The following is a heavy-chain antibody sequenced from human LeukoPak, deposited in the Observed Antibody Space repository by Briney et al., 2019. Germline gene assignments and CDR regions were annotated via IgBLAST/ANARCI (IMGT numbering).Heavy chain of an antibody. D-gene: IGHD4-17*01. V-gene: IGHV4-59*11. CDR2: ISYIGST. CDR1: ADSFSSHY. J-gene: IGHJ3*02. Sequence: SETPSLTCAVSADSFSSHYWTWIRQPPGKGLEWIGYISYIGSTNYNPSLKSRVTISIDTSKNQFSLKLSSVTAADTAVYYCARDLVTVTKGLDIWGQGTMVSVSS. CDR3: ARDLVTVTKGLDI.